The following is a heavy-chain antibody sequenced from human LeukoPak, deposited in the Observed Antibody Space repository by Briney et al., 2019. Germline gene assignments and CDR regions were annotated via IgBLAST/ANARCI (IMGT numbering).Heavy chain of an antibody. CDR1: GYTFTGYY. CDR3: ARGRGDIVVVPAAVLIDY. CDR2: INPNSGGT. Sequence: ASVKVSCKASGYTFTGYYMHWVRQAPGQGLEWIGRINPNSGGTNYAQKFQGRVTMTRDTSISTAYMELSRLRSDDTAVYYCARGRGDIVVVPAAVLIDYWGQGTLLTVSS. V-gene: IGHV1-2*06. D-gene: IGHD2-2*01. J-gene: IGHJ4*02.